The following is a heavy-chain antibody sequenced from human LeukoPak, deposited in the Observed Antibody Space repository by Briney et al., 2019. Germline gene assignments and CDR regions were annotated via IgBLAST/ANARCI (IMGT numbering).Heavy chain of an antibody. CDR3: ARATSDYGDYGFDY. CDR1: GLTFSSHA. CDR2: ISSSSSYI. D-gene: IGHD4-17*01. Sequence: GGSLRLSCAASGLTFSSHAMSWVRQAPGKGLEWVSSISSSSSYIYYADSVKGRFTISRDNAKNSLYLQMNSLRAEDTAVYYCARATSDYGDYGFDYWGQGTLVTVSS. J-gene: IGHJ4*02. V-gene: IGHV3-21*01.